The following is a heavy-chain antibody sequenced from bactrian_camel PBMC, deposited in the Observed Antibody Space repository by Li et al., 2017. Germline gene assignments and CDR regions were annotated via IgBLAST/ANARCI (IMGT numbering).Heavy chain of an antibody. Sequence: HVQLVESGEGSVQAGGSLRLSCTAPGIDFNTCDMNWYRQVAGKQREWVSSTSTNGSTNYADFVKGRFTISQDSARNTVYLQMNNLQPEDTATYYCAEGRGSRGEHCYSLNYWGQGTQVTVS. J-gene: IGHJ4*01. CDR1: GIDFNTCD. D-gene: IGHD6*01. CDR3: AEGRGSRGEHCYSLNY. V-gene: IGHV3S53*01. CDR2: TSTNGST.